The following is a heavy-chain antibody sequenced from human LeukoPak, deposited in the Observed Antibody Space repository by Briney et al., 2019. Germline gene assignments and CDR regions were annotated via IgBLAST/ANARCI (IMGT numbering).Heavy chain of an antibody. CDR2: IWYDGSNK. D-gene: IGHD6-19*01. Sequence: GRSLRLSCAASGFTFSSYGMHWVRQAPGKGLEGGAVIWYDGSNKYYADSVKGRFTISRDNSKNTLYLQMNSLRAEDTAVYYCAKGTFIAVAGSLDYWGQGTLVTVSS. CDR1: GFTFSSYG. CDR3: AKGTFIAVAGSLDY. V-gene: IGHV3-33*06. J-gene: IGHJ4*02.